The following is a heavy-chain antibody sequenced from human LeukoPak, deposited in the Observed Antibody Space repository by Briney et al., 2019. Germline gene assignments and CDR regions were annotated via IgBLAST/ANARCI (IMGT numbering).Heavy chain of an antibody. D-gene: IGHD2-15*01. J-gene: IGHJ6*02. V-gene: IGHV4-30-2*01. Sequence: SETLSLTCAVSGGSISSGGYSWSWIRQPPGKGLEWIGFIYHSGSTYYNPSLKSRVTISVDTSKNQFSLKLSSVTAADTAVYYCARDGGGSWDGMDVWGQGTTVTVSS. CDR2: IYHSGST. CDR1: GGSISSGGYS. CDR3: ARDGGGSWDGMDV.